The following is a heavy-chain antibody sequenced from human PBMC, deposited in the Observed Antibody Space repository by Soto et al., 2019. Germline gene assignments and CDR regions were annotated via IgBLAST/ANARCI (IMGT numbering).Heavy chain of an antibody. CDR1: GGSISSGNYY. CDR3: ATMGTPATGLYYFDY. Sequence: SETLSLTCTVSGGSISSGNYYWSGIRQPPGKGLEWIGFISYSGSTYYSLSLKSRVTISVDTSKNQFSLNLSFVTAADTAVYYCATMGTPATGLYYFDYWGQGTLVTVSS. D-gene: IGHD5-18*01. V-gene: IGHV4-30-4*01. J-gene: IGHJ4*02. CDR2: ISYSGST.